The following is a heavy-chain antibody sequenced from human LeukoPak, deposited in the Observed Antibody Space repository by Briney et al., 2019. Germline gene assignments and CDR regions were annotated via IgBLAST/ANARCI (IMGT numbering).Heavy chain of an antibody. D-gene: IGHD6-13*01. V-gene: IGHV1-18*01. J-gene: IGHJ5*02. CDR2: ISAYKGNT. CDR3: ARDNHRSSWSWFDP. CDR1: GYTFTNYG. Sequence: GGSVRVSCTASGYTFTNYGISWVRQAPGRGLEWVGWISAYKGNTKYAQEFQGRVTMTTDTSTSTAYMELRSLSSDDTAVYHCARDNHRSSWSWFDPWGQGTLVTVSS.